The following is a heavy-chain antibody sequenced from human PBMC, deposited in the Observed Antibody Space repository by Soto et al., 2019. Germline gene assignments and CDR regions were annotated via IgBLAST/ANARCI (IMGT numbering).Heavy chain of an antibody. V-gene: IGHV1-3*01. D-gene: IGHD3-3*01. CDR3: AREYRYDFWSGYSPYNCFHP. J-gene: IGHJ5*02. CDR2: INAGNGNT. CDR1: GYTFTSYA. Sequence: ASVKVSCKASGYTFTSYAMHWVRQAPGQRLEWMGWINAGNGNTKYSQKFQGRVTITRDTSASTAYMELSSLRSEDTAVYYCAREYRYDFWSGYSPYNCFHPWGQGTLVTVSS.